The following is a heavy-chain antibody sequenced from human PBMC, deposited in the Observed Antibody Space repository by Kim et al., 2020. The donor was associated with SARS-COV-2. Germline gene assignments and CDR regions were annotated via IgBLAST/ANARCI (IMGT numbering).Heavy chain of an antibody. J-gene: IGHJ5*02. Sequence: VKVSCKVSGYTLTELSMHWVRQAPGKGLEWMGGFDTEDGETIYAQKFRGRVTMTEDTSTDTAYMELSSLRSEDTAVYYCATSCSITTCHWFDPCGQGT. V-gene: IGHV1-24*01. CDR2: FDTEDGET. CDR1: GYTLTELS. D-gene: IGHD2-2*01. CDR3: ATSCSITTCHWFDP.